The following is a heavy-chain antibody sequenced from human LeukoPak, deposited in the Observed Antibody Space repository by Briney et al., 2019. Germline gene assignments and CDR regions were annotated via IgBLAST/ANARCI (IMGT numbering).Heavy chain of an antibody. V-gene: IGHV3-30*02. Sequence: PGGSLRLSCAASGFTFSSYGMHWVRQAPGKGLEWVAFIRYDGGNKYYADSVKGRFTISRDNSKNTLYLQMNSLRAEDTAVYYCAKSMVRGVIPMDVWGKGTTVTVSS. D-gene: IGHD3-10*01. CDR1: GFTFSSYG. J-gene: IGHJ6*03. CDR3: AKSMVRGVIPMDV. CDR2: IRYDGGNK.